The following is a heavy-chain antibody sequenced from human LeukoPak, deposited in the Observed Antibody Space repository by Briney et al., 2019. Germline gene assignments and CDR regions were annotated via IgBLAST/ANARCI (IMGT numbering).Heavy chain of an antibody. J-gene: IGHJ4*02. CDR3: ARGDYSSGWHTHFDY. CDR1: GYSIRSGYY. CDR2: IYYSGST. D-gene: IGHD6-19*01. Sequence: SETLSLTCTVSGYSIRSGYYWGWIRQPPGKGLEWIGYIYYSGSTNYNPSLKSRVTISVDTSKNQFSLKLSSVTAADTAVYYCARGDYSSGWHTHFDYWGQGTLVAVSS. V-gene: IGHV4-61*01.